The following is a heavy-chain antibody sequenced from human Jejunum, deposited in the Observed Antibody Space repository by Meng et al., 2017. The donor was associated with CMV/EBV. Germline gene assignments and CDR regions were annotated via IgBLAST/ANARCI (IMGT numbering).Heavy chain of an antibody. CDR2: VYSSGTN. V-gene: IGHV4-59*01. CDR1: CGSSAEYY. D-gene: IGHD6-19*01. CDR3: ARFHGLVYYFDH. Sequence: VSCGSSAEYYWTWIRQAPGKGLEWIGHVYSSGTNSYNPSLSRRVTISVDTARRQFSLRLNSVTAADTAVYYCARFHGLVYYFDHWGQGALVTVSS. J-gene: IGHJ4*02.